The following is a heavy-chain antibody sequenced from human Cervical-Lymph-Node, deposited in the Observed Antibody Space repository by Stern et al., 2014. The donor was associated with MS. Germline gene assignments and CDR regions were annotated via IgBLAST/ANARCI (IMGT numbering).Heavy chain of an antibody. D-gene: IGHD1/OR15-1a*01. V-gene: IGHV5-51*01. CDR1: GYRFTSYW. CDR2: IYPGDSDT. Sequence: EVQLVESGAEVKKPGESLKISCKGSGYRFTSYWIAWVRQMPGRGLEWMGIIYPGDSDTRYSPSFQGQVTISADKSISTAYLQWSSLKTSDTAMYYCATQNNDGTQNWFDPWGQGTLVTVSS. J-gene: IGHJ5*02. CDR3: ATQNNDGTQNWFDP.